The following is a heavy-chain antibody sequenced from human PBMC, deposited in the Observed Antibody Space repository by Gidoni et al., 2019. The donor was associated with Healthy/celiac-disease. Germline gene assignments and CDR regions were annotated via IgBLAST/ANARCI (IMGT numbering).Heavy chain of an antibody. Sequence: QVQLQQWGAGLLKPSETLSLTCAVYGGSFSGYYWSWIRQPPGKGMEWIGESNHSGSTNYNPSLKSRVTISVDTSKNQFSLKLSSVTAADTAVYYCARDGYRSSSNDAFDIWGQGTMVTVSS. J-gene: IGHJ3*02. V-gene: IGHV4-34*01. CDR3: ARDGYRSSSNDAFDI. CDR1: GGSFSGYY. D-gene: IGHD6-13*01. CDR2: SNHSGST.